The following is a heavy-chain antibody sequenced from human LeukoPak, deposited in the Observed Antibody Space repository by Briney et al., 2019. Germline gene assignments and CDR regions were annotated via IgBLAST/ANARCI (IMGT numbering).Heavy chain of an antibody. CDR1: GFTFSSYA. Sequence: PGRSLRLSCAASGFTFSSYAMHWVRQAPGKGLEWEAVISYDGSNKYYADSVKGRFTISRDNSKNTLYLQMNSLRAEDTAVYYCARGGLKITMIVVEIDYWGQGTLVTVSS. V-gene: IGHV3-30*04. CDR2: ISYDGSNK. J-gene: IGHJ4*02. CDR3: ARGGLKITMIVVEIDY. D-gene: IGHD3-22*01.